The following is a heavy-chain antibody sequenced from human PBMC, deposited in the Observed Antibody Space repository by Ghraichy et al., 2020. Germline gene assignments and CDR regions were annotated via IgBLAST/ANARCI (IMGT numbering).Heavy chain of an antibody. Sequence: SETLSLTCTVSGGSISSYYWSWIRQPPGKGLEWIGYIYYSGSTNYNPSLKSRVTISVDTSKNQFSLKLSSVTAADTAVYYCARDYNGYSYGYGLYGMDVWGQGTTVTVSS. CDR2: IYYSGST. CDR1: GGSISSYY. V-gene: IGHV4-59*01. CDR3: ARDYNGYSYGYGLYGMDV. J-gene: IGHJ6*02. D-gene: IGHD5-18*01.